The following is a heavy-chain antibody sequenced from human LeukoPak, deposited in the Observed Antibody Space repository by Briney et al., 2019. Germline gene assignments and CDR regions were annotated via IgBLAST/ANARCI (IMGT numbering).Heavy chain of an antibody. V-gene: IGHV3-30*02. CDR1: GFTFRSYG. D-gene: IGHD1-26*01. J-gene: IGHJ4*02. CDR3: AKGATTNRRGYFDY. CDR2: IRYDGSNK. Sequence: GGSLRLSCAASGFTFRSYGMHWVRQAPGKGLEWVAFIRYDGSNKYYADSVKGRFTISRDNSKNTLYLQMNGPRAEDTAVYYCAKGATTNRRGYFDYWGQGALVTVSS.